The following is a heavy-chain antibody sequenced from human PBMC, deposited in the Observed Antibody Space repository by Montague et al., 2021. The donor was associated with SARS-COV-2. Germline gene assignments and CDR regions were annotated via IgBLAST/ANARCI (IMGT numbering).Heavy chain of an antibody. V-gene: IGHV3-66*01. CDR2: IFGGGST. CDR3: AKGGTSYFYGMDV. Sequence: SLRLSCAASGFTVSRNYTGWVRQAPGKGLEWVSVIFGGGSTNYADSVKGRFTISRDISQNTLYLQMNSLRAEDMAVYYCAKGGTSYFYGMDVWGQGTTVAVSS. J-gene: IGHJ6*02. CDR1: GFTVSRNY. D-gene: IGHD1-26*01.